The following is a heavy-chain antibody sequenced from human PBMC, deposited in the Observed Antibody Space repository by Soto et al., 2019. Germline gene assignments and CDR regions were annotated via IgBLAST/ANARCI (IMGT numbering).Heavy chain of an antibody. Sequence: GGSLRLSCTASGFTFGDYAMSWIRQAPGKGLEWVGFIRSKAYGGTTEYAASVKGRFTISRDDSKSIAYLQMNSLKTEDTAVYYCTREISGTTYYCMDVWGQGTSVTVSS. CDR1: GFTFGDYA. D-gene: IGHD1-7*01. J-gene: IGHJ6*02. V-gene: IGHV3-49*03. CDR2: IRSKAYGGTT. CDR3: TREISGTTYYCMDV.